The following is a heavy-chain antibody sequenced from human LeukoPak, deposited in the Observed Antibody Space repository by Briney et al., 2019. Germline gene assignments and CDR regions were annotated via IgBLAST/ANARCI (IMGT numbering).Heavy chain of an antibody. Sequence: GGSLRLSCAASGFTFSSYSMNWVRQAPGKGLEWVSSISSSSSYIYYADSVKGRFTISRDNAKNSLYLQMNSLRAEDTAVYYCARGTMGIAAAGGDPWGQGTLVTVSS. V-gene: IGHV3-21*01. J-gene: IGHJ5*02. CDR1: GFTFSSYS. D-gene: IGHD6-13*01. CDR2: ISSSSSYI. CDR3: ARGTMGIAAAGGDP.